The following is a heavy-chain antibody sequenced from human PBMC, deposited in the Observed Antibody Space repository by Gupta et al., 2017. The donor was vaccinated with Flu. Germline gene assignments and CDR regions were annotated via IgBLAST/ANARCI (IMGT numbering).Heavy chain of an antibody. D-gene: IGHD2-15*01. J-gene: IGHJ6*02. V-gene: IGHV1-69*06. Sequence: QVQLVQSGAEVKKPGSSVRVSCKASGGTFSSYAISWVRQAPGQGLEWMGGIIPIFGTANYAQKFQGRVTITADKSTSTAYMELSSLRSEDTAVYYCAREVVVVVAANEYYGMDVWGQGTTVTVSS. CDR1: GGTFSSYA. CDR2: IIPIFGTA. CDR3: AREVVVVVAANEYYGMDV.